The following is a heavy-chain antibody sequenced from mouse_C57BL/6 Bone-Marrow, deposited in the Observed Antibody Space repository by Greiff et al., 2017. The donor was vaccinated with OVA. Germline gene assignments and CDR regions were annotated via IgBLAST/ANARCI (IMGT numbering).Heavy chain of an antibody. CDR2: IYPGDGDI. CDR3: ARESLYYYGSSPFAY. Sequence: QVQLKQSGAELVKPGASVKISCKASGYAFSNYWMNWVKQRPGKGLEWIGQIYPGDGDINYNGKFKGKATLTADKSSSTAYMQFSSLTSEDSAVYYCARESLYYYGSSPFAYWGQGTRVTVSA. V-gene: IGHV1-80*01. D-gene: IGHD1-1*01. J-gene: IGHJ3*01. CDR1: GYAFSNYW.